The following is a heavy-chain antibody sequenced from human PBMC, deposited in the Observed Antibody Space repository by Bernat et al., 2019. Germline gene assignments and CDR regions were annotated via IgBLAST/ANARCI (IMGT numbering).Heavy chain of an antibody. CDR2: IKQDGSEK. CDR3: AGDVDTAMEYYFDY. D-gene: IGHD5-18*01. Sequence: EVQLVESGGGLVQPGGSLRLSCAASGFTFSSYWMSWVRQAPGTGLGWVANIKQDGSEKYYVDSVKGRFTISGDNAKNSLYLQMNSLRAEDTAVYYCAGDVDTAMEYYFDYWGQGTLVTVSS. CDR1: GFTFSSYW. J-gene: IGHJ4*02. V-gene: IGHV3-7*03.